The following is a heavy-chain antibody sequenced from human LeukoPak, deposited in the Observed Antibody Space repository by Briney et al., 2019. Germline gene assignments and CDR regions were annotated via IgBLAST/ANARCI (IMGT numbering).Heavy chain of an antibody. J-gene: IGHJ4*02. D-gene: IGHD3-22*01. CDR1: GFTFDDYA. Sequence: GGSLRLSCAASGFTFDDYAMHWVRQAPGKGLEWVSYISSSSSTIYYADSVKGRFTISRDNAKNSLYLQMNSLRAEDTAIYYCARDSRDSSGYWDFDYWGQGTLVTVSS. CDR3: ARDSRDSSGYWDFDY. CDR2: ISSSSSTI. V-gene: IGHV3-48*01.